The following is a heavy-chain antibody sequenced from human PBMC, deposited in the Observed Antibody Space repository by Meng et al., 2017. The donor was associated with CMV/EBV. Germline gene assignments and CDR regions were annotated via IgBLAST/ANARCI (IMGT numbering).Heavy chain of an antibody. CDR3: ARAPGNYYDSSGYPFDY. V-gene: IGHV1-2*02. Sequence: YTFTGYYMHWVRQAPGQGPEWMGWINPNSGGTNYAQKFQGRVTMTRDTSISTAYMELSRLRSDDTAVYYCARAPGNYYDSSGYPFDYWGQGTLVTVSS. CDR2: INPNSGGT. CDR1: YTFTGYY. D-gene: IGHD3-22*01. J-gene: IGHJ4*02.